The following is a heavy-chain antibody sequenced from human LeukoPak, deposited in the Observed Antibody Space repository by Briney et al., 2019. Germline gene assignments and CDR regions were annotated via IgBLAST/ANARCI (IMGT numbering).Heavy chain of an antibody. CDR3: ARQVVTDSIHHDAFDI. Sequence: SETLSLTCTVSGGSISSYYWSWIRQPPGKGLEWIGYIYYSGSTNYSPSLKSRVTISVDTSKNQFSLKLSSVTAADTAVYYCARQVVTDSIHHDAFDIWGQGTMVTVSS. J-gene: IGHJ3*02. CDR1: GGSISSYY. V-gene: IGHV4-59*08. CDR2: IYYSGST. D-gene: IGHD2-21*02.